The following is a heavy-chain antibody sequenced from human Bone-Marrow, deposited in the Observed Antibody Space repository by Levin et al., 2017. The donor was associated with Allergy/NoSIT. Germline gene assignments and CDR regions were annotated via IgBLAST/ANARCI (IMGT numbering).Heavy chain of an antibody. V-gene: IGHV4-34*01. CDR2: INFRGGT. Sequence: SQTLSLTCAVYCGSLSDYNWSWIRQSPGKGLEWIGDINFRGGTNYNPSLKSRLTLYIDTSKRQFSLKLTSVTAADTAVYYCARPPHSFGFDIWGQGAMVTVSS. J-gene: IGHJ3*02. D-gene: IGHD2/OR15-2a*01. CDR1: CGSLSDYN. CDR3: ARPPHSFGFDI.